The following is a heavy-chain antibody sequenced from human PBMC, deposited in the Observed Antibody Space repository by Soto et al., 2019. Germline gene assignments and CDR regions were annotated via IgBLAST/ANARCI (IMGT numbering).Heavy chain of an antibody. CDR1: GGSISSGGYY. CDR2: IYYSGST. CDR3: AREFRGSGSFYFDY. D-gene: IGHD3-10*01. J-gene: IGHJ4*02. V-gene: IGHV4-31*03. Sequence: SETLSLTCTVSGGSISSGGYYWSWIRQHPGKGLEWIGYIYYSGSTYYNPSLKSRVTISVDTSKNQFSLKLSSVTAADTAVYYCAREFRGSGSFYFDYWGQGTLVTVSS.